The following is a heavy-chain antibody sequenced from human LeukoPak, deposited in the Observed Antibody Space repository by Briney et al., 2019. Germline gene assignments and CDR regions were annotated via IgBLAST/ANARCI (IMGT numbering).Heavy chain of an antibody. Sequence: GGSLRLSCAASGFTFSSNYMSWVRQAPGKGLEWVSVIYGGGSTYYADSVKGRFTRSRDNSKNTLYLQMNSLRAEDTAVYYCARGVDYYDSSGYRHYYFDSWGQGTLVTVSS. J-gene: IGHJ4*02. CDR2: IYGGGST. V-gene: IGHV3-66*01. CDR3: ARGVDYYDSSGYRHYYFDS. CDR1: GFTFSSNY. D-gene: IGHD3-22*01.